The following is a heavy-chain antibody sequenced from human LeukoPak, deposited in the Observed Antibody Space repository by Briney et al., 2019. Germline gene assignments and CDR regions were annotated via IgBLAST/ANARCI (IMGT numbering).Heavy chain of an antibody. J-gene: IGHJ4*02. D-gene: IGHD2-21*02. CDR3: ARGPPYIVVVTAIGFFDS. V-gene: IGHV4-30-4*01. CDR1: GGSISTGDYY. Sequence: SETLSLTCAVSGGSISTGDYYWSWIRQPPGRGLEWIGYIYYSGSTYYNPSLKSRVTLSVDTSKNQFSLNLSSVTAADTAVYYCARGPPYIVVVTAIGFFDSWGQGTLVTVSS. CDR2: IYYSGST.